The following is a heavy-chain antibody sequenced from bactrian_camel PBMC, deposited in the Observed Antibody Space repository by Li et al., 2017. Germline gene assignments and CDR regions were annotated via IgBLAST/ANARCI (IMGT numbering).Heavy chain of an antibody. Sequence: DVQLVESGGGVGQPGGSLRLSCSASGSTLSSGVMSWVRQAPGKGLEWVSHVNSGTGNTFYADSVKGRFTVSRDFAKNALYLQMNNLKPEDTAVYYCATDLSFDSASSCHGGKTPWGQGTQVTVS. CDR1: GSTLSSGV. CDR2: VNSGTGNT. V-gene: IGHV3S40*01. CDR3: ATDLSFDSASSCHGGKTP. D-gene: IGHD5*01. J-gene: IGHJ6*01.